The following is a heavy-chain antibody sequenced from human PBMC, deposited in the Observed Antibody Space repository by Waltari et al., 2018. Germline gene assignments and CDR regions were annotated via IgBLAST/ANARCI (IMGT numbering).Heavy chain of an antibody. CDR2: IIPIFGTA. CDR1: GGTFSSYA. Sequence: QVQLVQSGAEVTKPGSSVKVSCKASGGTFSSYAISWVRQAPGQGLEWMGGIIPIFGTANYAQKFQGRVTITTDESTSTAYMELSSLRSEDTAVYYCARAYYYDSSGYLYYFDYWGQGTLVTVSS. V-gene: IGHV1-69*05. D-gene: IGHD3-22*01. CDR3: ARAYYYDSSGYLYYFDY. J-gene: IGHJ4*02.